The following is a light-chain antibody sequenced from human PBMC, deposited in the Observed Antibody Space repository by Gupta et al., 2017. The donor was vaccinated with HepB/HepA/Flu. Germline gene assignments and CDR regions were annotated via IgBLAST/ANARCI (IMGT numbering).Light chain of an antibody. J-gene: IGKJ2*04. CDR1: QSIRNW. CDR3: QQYKSDMCS. Sequence: DLQMTQSPSTLSASVGDRVIITCRASQSIRNWLAWYQQKPGKAPKLLIYKASSLESGVPSRFSGSGSGTEFTRTISSLQPDDVATYYCQQYKSDMCSFGQGTKLEIK. V-gene: IGKV1-5*03. CDR2: KAS.